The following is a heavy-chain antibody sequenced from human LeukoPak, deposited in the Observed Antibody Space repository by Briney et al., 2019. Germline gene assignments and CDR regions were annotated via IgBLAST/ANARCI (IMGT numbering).Heavy chain of an antibody. V-gene: IGHV4-34*01. J-gene: IGHJ5*02. D-gene: IGHD3-22*01. CDR1: GGSFSGYY. CDR3: ARESSGYYLRFWFDP. CDR2: INHSGST. Sequence: AETLSLTCAVYGGSFSGYYWSWIRQPPGKGLEWIGEINHSGSTNYNPSLKSRVTISVDTSKNQFSLKLSSVTAADTAVYYCARESSGYYLRFWFDPWGQGTLVTVSS.